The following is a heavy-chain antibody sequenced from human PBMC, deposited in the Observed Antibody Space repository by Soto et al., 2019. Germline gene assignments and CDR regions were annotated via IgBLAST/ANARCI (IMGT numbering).Heavy chain of an antibody. V-gene: IGHV3-30*18. D-gene: IGHD6-19*01. J-gene: IGHJ4*02. CDR3: AKDHGSGWWYFDY. CDR2: ISYDESNK. Sequence: QVQLVESGGGVVQPGRSLXLSCXVXXFTFSRYGMHWVRQAPGKGLEWVAMISYDESNKDYADSVKGRFTVSRDNSKNTLYLQMNSLRADDRAIYYCAKDHGSGWWYFDYWGQGTLVTVSS. CDR1: XFTFSRYG.